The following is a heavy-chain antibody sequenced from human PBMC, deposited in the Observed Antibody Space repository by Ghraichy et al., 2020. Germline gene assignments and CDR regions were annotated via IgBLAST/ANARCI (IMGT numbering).Heavy chain of an antibody. CDR1: GFIFSSYA. J-gene: IGHJ4*02. CDR2: ISSSGGNT. Sequence: GGSLRLSCAASGFIFSSYAMSWVRQAPGKGLEWVSGISSSGGNTYYADSLKGRFTISRDNSKNTLYLQMNSLRDEDTAIYYCVKDGRSSGSYFRGDHWGQGTLVTVSS. V-gene: IGHV3-23*01. D-gene: IGHD3-10*01. CDR3: VKDGRSSGSYFRGDH.